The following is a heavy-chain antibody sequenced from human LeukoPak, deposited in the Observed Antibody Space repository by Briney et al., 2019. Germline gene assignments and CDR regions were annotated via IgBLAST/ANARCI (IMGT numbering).Heavy chain of an antibody. V-gene: IGHV3-23*01. J-gene: IGHJ5*01. CDR1: GFTFSNYV. Sequence: PGGSLRLSCTGSGFTFSNYVMSWVRQAPGRRLEWVSGISDSGGDTDYADSVKGWFTISRDNSKNTLFLQMNILRVEDTAVYYCVKVGGGSGWYWSPWGQGTLVTVSS. CDR3: VKVGGGSGWYWSP. D-gene: IGHD6-19*01. CDR2: ISDSGGDT.